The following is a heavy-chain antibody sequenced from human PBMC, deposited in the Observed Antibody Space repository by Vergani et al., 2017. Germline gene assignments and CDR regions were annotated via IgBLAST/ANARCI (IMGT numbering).Heavy chain of an antibody. J-gene: IGHJ2*01. D-gene: IGHD6-13*01. CDR2: ISSSSSTI. CDR1: GFTFSSYS. V-gene: IGHV3-48*02. CDR3: ASPYAVPGIAAAFRHWYFDR. Sequence: EVQLVESGGGLVQPGGSLRLSCAASGFTFSSYSMNWVRQAPGKGLEWVSYISSSSSTIYYADSVKGRFTISGDNAKNSLYLQMNSLRDEDTAMYYCASPYAVPGIAAAFRHWYFDRWGRGTLVTVSS.